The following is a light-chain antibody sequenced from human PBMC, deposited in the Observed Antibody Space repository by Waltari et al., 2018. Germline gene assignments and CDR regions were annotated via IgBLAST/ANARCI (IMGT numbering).Light chain of an antibody. J-gene: IGLJ2*01. CDR3: AAWDDSLSGPV. CDR2: RNT. V-gene: IGLV1-47*01. CDR1: SPNIGSNF. Sequence: QSVLTQPPSASGTPGQRVTISCSGSSPNIGSNFVYWYQQLPGTAPKLLIYRNTPRPSGVPDRFSGSKSGTSASLAISGLRSEDEADYYCAAWDDSLSGPVFGGGTKLTVL.